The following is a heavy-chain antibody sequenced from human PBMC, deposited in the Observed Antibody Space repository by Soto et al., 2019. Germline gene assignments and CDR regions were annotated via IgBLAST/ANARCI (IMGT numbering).Heavy chain of an antibody. D-gene: IGHD2-15*01. CDR3: ARDKGRSPLDY. J-gene: IGHJ4*02. CDR1: GFTFSSYS. V-gene: IGHV3-48*01. Sequence: EVQLVESGGGLVQPGGSLRLSCAASGFTFSSYSMNWVRQAPGKGLEWVSYISSSSSTIYYADSVKGRFTISRDNAKKSRYLQRNSLRAEDTAGYDCARDKGRSPLDYWGQGTLVTVSS. CDR2: ISSSSSTI.